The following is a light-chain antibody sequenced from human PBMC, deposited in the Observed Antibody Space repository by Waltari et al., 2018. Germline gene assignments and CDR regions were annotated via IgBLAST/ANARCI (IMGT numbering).Light chain of an antibody. V-gene: IGLV2-14*03. CDR3: ISYSSSTTLGV. CDR2: EVS. CDR1: SSDVGAYNY. J-gene: IGLJ2*01. Sequence: QSALTQPASVSGSPGQSITISCTGSSSDVGAYNYVSWYQQHPGKAPKLMIYEVSNRPSGVSKRFSGSKSGNTACLTISWLLAEDEADYYCISYSSSTTLGVFGGGTKLTVL.